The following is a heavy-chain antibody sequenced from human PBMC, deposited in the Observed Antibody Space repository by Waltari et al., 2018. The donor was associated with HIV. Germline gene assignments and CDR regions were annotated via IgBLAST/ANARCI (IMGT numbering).Heavy chain of an antibody. CDR1: GGSISSSSYY. CDR3: ARSFADSYCSGGSCYGMDV. Sequence: QLQLQESGPGLVKPSETLSLTCTVSGGSISSSSYYWGWIRQPPGKGLEWIGSIYYSGSTYYNPSLKSRVTISVDTSKNQFSLKLSSVTAADTAVYYCARSFADSYCSGGSCYGMDVWGQGTTVTVSS. D-gene: IGHD2-15*01. CDR2: IYYSGST. J-gene: IGHJ6*02. V-gene: IGHV4-39*01.